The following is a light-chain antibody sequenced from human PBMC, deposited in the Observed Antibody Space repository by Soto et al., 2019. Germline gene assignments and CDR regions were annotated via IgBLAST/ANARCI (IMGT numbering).Light chain of an antibody. CDR1: SSDIGGYNF. J-gene: IGLJ1*01. V-gene: IGLV2-14*01. CDR2: DVG. CDR3: NSYRTVSTYV. Sequence: QSALTQPASVSGSPGQSITIACTGTSSDIGGYNFVSWYQQHPGKAPKLLIYDVGNRPSGVSNRFSGSKSGNTASLTISGLQGEDEAHYYCNSYRTVSTYVFGTGTKVTVL.